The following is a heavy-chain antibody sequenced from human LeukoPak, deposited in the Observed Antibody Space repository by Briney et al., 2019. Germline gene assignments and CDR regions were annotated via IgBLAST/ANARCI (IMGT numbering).Heavy chain of an antibody. CDR2: ITNSSSYI. Sequence: PGGSLRLSCAASGFTFSSYSMNWVPQAPGKGLEYVSSITNSSSYIYYADSVKGRFTISRDNAKNSLYLQMNSLRAEDTAVYYCARGDDSGYDFNYYFDYWGQGTLVTVSS. J-gene: IGHJ4*02. D-gene: IGHD5-12*01. CDR3: ARGDDSGYDFNYYFDY. CDR1: GFTFSSYS. V-gene: IGHV3-21*01.